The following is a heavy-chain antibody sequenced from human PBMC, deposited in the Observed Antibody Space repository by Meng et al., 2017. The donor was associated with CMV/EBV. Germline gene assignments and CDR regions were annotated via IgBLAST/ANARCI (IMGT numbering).Heavy chain of an antibody. J-gene: IGHJ6*02. CDR3: AGDVLRFLEYGGMDV. CDR2: INSDGSST. D-gene: IGHD3-3*01. Sequence: GGSLRLSCAASGFTFSSYWMHWVRQAPGKGLVWVSRINSDGSSTSYADSVKGRFTISRDNAKNTLYLQMNSLRAEDTAVYYCAGDVLRFLEYGGMDVWGQGTTVTVSS. CDR1: GFTFSSYW. V-gene: IGHV3-74*01.